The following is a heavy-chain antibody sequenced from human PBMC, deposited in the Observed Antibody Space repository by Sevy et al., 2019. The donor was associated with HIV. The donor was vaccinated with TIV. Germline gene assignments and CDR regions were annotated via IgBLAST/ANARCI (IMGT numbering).Heavy chain of an antibody. V-gene: IGHV3-23*01. CDR2: IIGSGGTT. CDR3: AKDGVYGGNFEHFQH. D-gene: IGHD4-17*01. Sequence: GGSLRLSCAASGFTFNSYAMSWVRQAPGKGLEWVSSIIGSGGTTYFADSVKGRFTISGDNSKSTLYLQMNSLRAEDTALYYCAKDGVYGGNFEHFQHWGQGTLVTVSS. J-gene: IGHJ1*01. CDR1: GFTFNSYA.